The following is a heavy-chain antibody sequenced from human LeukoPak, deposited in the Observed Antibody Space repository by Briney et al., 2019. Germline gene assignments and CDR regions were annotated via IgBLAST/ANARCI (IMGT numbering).Heavy chain of an antibody. CDR3: ARDAIVRDYSNSDY. D-gene: IGHD4-11*01. CDR1: GYTXTGYY. J-gene: IGHJ4*02. CDR2: INPNSGGT. V-gene: IGHV1-2*02. Sequence: GASVKVSCKASGYTXTGYYMHWVRQAPGQGLEWMGWINPNSGGTNYAQKFQGRVTMTRDTSISTAYMELSRLTSDDTAVYYCARDAIVRDYSNSDYWGQGTLVTVSS.